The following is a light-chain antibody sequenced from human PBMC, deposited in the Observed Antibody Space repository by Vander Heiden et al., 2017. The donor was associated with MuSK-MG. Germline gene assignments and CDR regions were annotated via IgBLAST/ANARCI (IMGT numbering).Light chain of an antibody. V-gene: IGLV2-11*02. Sequence: SALTQPRSVSASPGQSVTISCTGTSRHLGGYNCVTCGQHHPGKAPNLMIYDGTKRPAGVPDRFSGAKSGNTASLTISWLQAEDEADYYCCSYAGSYVVLGGGTKLTVL. CDR3: CSYAGSYVV. CDR1: SRHLGGYNC. CDR2: DGT. J-gene: IGLJ2*01.